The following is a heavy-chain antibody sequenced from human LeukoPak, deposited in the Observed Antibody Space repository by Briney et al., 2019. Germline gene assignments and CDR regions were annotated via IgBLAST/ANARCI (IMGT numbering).Heavy chain of an antibody. D-gene: IGHD2-2*01. CDR2: IKSKTDGGTT. CDR3: TTECSSTSCYGY. V-gene: IGHV3-15*01. CDR1: GVTFSDAW. J-gene: IGHJ4*02. Sequence: GGSLRLSCAASGVTFSDAWMSWGREAPGKGLEWVGSIKSKTDGGTTDYAAPVKGRFTISRDDSKNTLYLQMNSLKTEDTAVYYCTTECSSTSCYGYWGQGTLVTVSS.